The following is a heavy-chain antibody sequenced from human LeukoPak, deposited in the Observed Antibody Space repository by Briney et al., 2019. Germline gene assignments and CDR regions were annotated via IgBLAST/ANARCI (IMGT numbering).Heavy chain of an antibody. V-gene: IGHV4-34*01. CDR1: GGSFSGYY. CDR3: ARGRGRYCYDSSGRREFDY. Sequence: PSETLSLTCAVYGGSFSGYYWSWIRQPPGKGLEWIGEINHSGSTNYNPSLKSRVTISVDTSNNQFSLKLSSVTAADTAVYYCARGRGRYCYDSSGRREFDYWGQGTLVTVSS. D-gene: IGHD3-22*01. CDR2: INHSGST. J-gene: IGHJ4*02.